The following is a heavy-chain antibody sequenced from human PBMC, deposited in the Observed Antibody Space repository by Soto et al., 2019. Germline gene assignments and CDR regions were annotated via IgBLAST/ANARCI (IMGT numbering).Heavy chain of an antibody. CDR3: ARSRGYNYGFVEY. J-gene: IGHJ4*02. D-gene: IGHD5-18*01. CDR1: RFTSTIYS. CDR2: TSYDGNNK. V-gene: IGHV3-30-3*01. Sequence: SLRLSSTASRFTSTIYSMHCDRHAPSNGTDWVAITSYDGNNKYYTDSLKGQLTISRDNSKNILYLQMDCLRAEDAALFFCARSRGYNYGFVEYWGRGTLVTVS.